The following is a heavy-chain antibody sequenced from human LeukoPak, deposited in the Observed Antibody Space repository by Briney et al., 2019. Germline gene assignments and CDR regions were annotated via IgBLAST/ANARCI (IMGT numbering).Heavy chain of an antibody. CDR1: GFTFSNYW. J-gene: IGHJ4*02. CDR2: IKQDGSEK. CDR3: ARFFRGVLAAFFDY. Sequence: GGSLRLFCAASGFTFSNYWMTWVRQAPGKGLEWGANIKQDGSEKYYVDSVKGRFTISRDNAKNSLYLQMNSLRAEDTSVYYCARFFRGVLAAFFDYWGQGTLVTVSS. D-gene: IGHD3-10*01. V-gene: IGHV3-7*01.